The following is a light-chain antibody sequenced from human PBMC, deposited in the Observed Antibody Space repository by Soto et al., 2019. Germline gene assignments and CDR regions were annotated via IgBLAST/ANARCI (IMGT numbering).Light chain of an antibody. J-gene: IGKJ1*01. CDR1: QSVSSN. V-gene: IGKV3-15*01. Sequence: EIVVTQSPGTLSVSPGERATLSCRASQSVSSNLAWYQHKPGQAPRLLIYGASTRATGIPARFSGSGSGTEFTLTITSLQSEDFAVYYSQQYNNWPPPFGQGTKVEIK. CDR2: GAS. CDR3: QQYNNWPPP.